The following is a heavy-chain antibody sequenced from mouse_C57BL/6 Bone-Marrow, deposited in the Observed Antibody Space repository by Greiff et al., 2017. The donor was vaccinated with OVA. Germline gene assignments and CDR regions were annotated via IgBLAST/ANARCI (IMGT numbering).Heavy chain of an antibody. Sequence: QVQLQQSGPELVKPGASVKISCKASGYSFTSYYIHWVKQRPGQGLEWIGWIYPGSGNTKYNEKFKGKATLTADTSSSTAYMQLSRLTEEESAVYYCARRDRSGYGYWGQGTTLTVSS. CDR2: IYPGSGNT. CDR1: GYSFTSYY. D-gene: IGHD3-2*02. J-gene: IGHJ2*01. CDR3: ARRDRSGYGY. V-gene: IGHV1-66*01.